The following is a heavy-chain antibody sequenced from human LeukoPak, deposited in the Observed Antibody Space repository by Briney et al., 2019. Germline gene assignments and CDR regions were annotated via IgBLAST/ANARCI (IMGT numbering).Heavy chain of an antibody. CDR2: IYYSGST. V-gene: IGHV4-30-4*01. CDR3: ARVPYGDYINY. Sequence: PSQTLSLTCTVSGASISSGDYYWSWIRQPPGKSLEWIGYIYYSGSTYYNPSLKSRVTISRDTSKNQVSLKVSSVTAADTAVYYCARVPYGDYINYWGQGTLVTVSS. J-gene: IGHJ4*02. CDR1: GASISSGDYY. D-gene: IGHD4-17*01.